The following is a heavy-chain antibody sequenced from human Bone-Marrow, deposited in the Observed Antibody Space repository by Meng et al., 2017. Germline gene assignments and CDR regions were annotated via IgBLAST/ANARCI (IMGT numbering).Heavy chain of an antibody. CDR1: GFTFSSYE. CDR3: ARVQGYDSSGYYTNYYYYYGMDV. V-gene: IGHV3-48*03. J-gene: IGHJ6*02. Sequence: GESLKISCAASGFTFSSYEMNWVRQAPGKGLEWVSYISSSGSTIYYADSVKGRFTISRDNAKNSLYLQMNSLRAEDTAVYYCARVQGYDSSGYYTNYYYYYGMDVWGQGTTVTGSS. D-gene: IGHD3-22*01. CDR2: ISSSGSTI.